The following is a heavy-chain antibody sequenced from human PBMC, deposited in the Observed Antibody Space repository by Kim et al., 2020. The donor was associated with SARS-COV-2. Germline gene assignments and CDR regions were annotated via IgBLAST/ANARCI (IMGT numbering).Heavy chain of an antibody. V-gene: IGHV3-30*04. CDR1: GFTFSSYA. CDR2: ISYDGSNK. J-gene: IGHJ4*02. D-gene: IGHD3-10*01. Sequence: GGSLRLSCAASGFTFSSYAMHWVRQAPGKGLEWVAVISYDGSNKYYADSVKGRFTISRDNSKNTLYLQMNSLRAEDTAVYYCARDPNLFGYFDYWGQGTLVTVSS. CDR3: ARDPNLFGYFDY.